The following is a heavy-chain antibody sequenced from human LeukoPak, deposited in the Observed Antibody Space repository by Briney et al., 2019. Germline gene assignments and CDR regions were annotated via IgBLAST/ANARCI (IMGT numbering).Heavy chain of an antibody. D-gene: IGHD3-22*01. CDR2: IYYSGST. V-gene: IGHV4-59*12. J-gene: IGHJ4*02. CDR1: GGSISSYY. CDR3: ARDVDSSGSHFDY. Sequence: SETLSLTCTVSGGSISSYYWSWIRQPPGKGLEWIGYIYYSGSTNYNPSLKSRVTISVDTSKNQFSLKLSSVTAADTAVYYCARDVDSSGSHFDYWGQGTLVTVSS.